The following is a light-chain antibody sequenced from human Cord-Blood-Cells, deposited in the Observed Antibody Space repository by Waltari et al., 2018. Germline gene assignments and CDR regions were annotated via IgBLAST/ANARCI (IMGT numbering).Light chain of an antibody. CDR3: SSYAGSNNV. CDR2: EVS. J-gene: IGLJ1*01. CDR1: SSDVGGYNY. V-gene: IGLV2-8*01. Sequence: QSALTQSPSASGSPGQSVTISCTGTSSDVGGYNYVSWYQQHPGKAPKLMVYEVSKRPSGVPDRFAASKAGNTASLTVSGLQAEDEADYYCSSYAGSNNVFGTGTKVTVL.